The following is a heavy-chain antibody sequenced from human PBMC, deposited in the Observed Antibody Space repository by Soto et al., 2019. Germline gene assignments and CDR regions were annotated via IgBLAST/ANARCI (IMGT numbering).Heavy chain of an antibody. Sequence: QVQLQQWGAGLLKPSETLSLTCAVYGGSFSGYYWSWIRQPPGKGLEWMGEINHSGSTNYNPSLKSRVTISVDTSKTQFSLKLSSVTAAGTAVYYCARRESVEVSSHIDCWGQGTLVTVSS. J-gene: IGHJ4*02. V-gene: IGHV4-34*01. CDR3: ARRESVEVSSHIDC. CDR2: INHSGST. D-gene: IGHD6-6*01. CDR1: GGSFSGYY.